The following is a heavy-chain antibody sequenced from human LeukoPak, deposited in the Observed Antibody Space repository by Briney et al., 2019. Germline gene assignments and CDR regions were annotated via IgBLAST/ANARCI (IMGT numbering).Heavy chain of an antibody. V-gene: IGHV3-33*01. D-gene: IGHD2-21*02. J-gene: IGHJ4*02. Sequence: GRSLRLSCAASGFTFSSYGMHWVRQAPGKGLEWVAVIWYDGSNKYYADSVKGRFTISRDNSKNTLYLQMNSLRAEDTAVYYCARDYSTVTAILYYFGYWGQGTLVTVSS. CDR2: IWYDGSNK. CDR3: ARDYSTVTAILYYFGY. CDR1: GFTFSSYG.